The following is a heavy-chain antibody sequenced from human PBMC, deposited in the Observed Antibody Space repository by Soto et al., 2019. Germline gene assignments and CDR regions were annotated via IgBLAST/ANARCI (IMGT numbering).Heavy chain of an antibody. V-gene: IGHV3-30*18. CDR3: AKGPSPLFYYGSGSYYNVPFDY. CDR2: ISYDGSNK. J-gene: IGHJ4*02. D-gene: IGHD3-10*01. Sequence: GSLRLSCAASGFTFSSYGMHWVRQAPGNGLEWVAVISYDGSNKYYADSVKGRFTISRDNSKNTLYLQMNSLRAEDTAVYYCAKGPSPLFYYGSGSYYNVPFDYWGQGTLVTVSS. CDR1: GFTFSSYG.